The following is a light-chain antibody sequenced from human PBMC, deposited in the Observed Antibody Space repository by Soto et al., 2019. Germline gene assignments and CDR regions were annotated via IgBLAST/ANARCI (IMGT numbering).Light chain of an antibody. CDR3: QESYSSVT. CDR1: QNIDNF. Sequence: DIQMTQSPSSLSASVGDRVTITCRASQNIDNFLNWYQQKPEKAPNLLIYAASSLQSGVPSRFSGSGSGTDFTLTITSLQPEDFETYYCQESYSSVTFGGGTRVELK. V-gene: IGKV1-39*01. CDR2: AAS. J-gene: IGKJ4*01.